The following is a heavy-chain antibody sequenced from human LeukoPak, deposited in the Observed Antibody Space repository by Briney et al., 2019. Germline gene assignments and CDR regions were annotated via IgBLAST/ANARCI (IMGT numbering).Heavy chain of an antibody. CDR2: IYTSGST. D-gene: IGHD3-16*01. CDR3: ARVGDYALKD. CDR1: GGSISAYR. V-gene: IGHV4-4*07. J-gene: IGHJ4*02. Sequence: PSETLSLTCTVSGGSISAYRWSWTRQSAGKGLEWIGLIYTSGSTNYNPSLKSRVTMSVDTSKNQFSLKLSSVTAADTAVYYCARVGDYALKDWGQGTLVTVSS.